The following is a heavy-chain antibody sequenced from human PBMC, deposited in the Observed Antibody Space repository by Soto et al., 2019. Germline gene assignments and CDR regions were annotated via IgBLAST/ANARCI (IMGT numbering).Heavy chain of an antibody. CDR1: GFTFSSYS. J-gene: IGHJ3*02. D-gene: IGHD6-19*01. V-gene: IGHV3-21*01. Sequence: GGSLRLSCAASGFTFSSYSMNWVRQAPGKGLEWVSSISSSSSYIYYADSVKGRFTISRDKAKNSLYLQMNSLGAEDTAVYYCARVSMLGGWYFAFDIWGQGTMVTVSS. CDR2: ISSSSSYI. CDR3: ARVSMLGGWYFAFDI.